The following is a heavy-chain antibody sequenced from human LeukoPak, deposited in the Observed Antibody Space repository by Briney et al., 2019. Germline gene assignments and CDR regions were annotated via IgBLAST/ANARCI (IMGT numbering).Heavy chain of an antibody. J-gene: IGHJ6*03. Sequence: PGGSLRLSCAASGFTFSSYGMHWVRQAPGKGLEWVAVISYDGSNKYYADSVKGRFTISRDNSKNTLYLQMNSLRAEDTAVYYCAKDSTAAGYYYYYYMDVWGKGTTVIVSS. CDR2: ISYDGSNK. D-gene: IGHD6-13*01. V-gene: IGHV3-30*18. CDR3: AKDSTAAGYYYYYYMDV. CDR1: GFTFSSYG.